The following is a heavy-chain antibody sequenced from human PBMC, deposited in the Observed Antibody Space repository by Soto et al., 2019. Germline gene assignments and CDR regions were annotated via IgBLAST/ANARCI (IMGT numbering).Heavy chain of an antibody. CDR1: GGSISSSSYY. J-gene: IGHJ4*02. V-gene: IGHV4-39*01. Sequence: SETLSLTCTVSGGSISSSSYYWGWIRQPPGKGLEWIGSIYYSGSTYYNPSLKSRVTISVDTSKNQFSLKLSSVTAADTAVYYCAVGSGSTVVVDYWGQGTLVTVSS. CDR3: AVGSGSTVVVDY. CDR2: IYYSGST. D-gene: IGHD6-19*01.